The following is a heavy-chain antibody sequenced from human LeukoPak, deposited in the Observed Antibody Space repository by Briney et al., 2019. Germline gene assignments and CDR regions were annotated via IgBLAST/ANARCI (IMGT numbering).Heavy chain of an antibody. J-gene: IGHJ4*02. D-gene: IGHD5-18*01. V-gene: IGHV3-30*18. CDR2: MSYDGSSI. CDR1: GFTFSNYA. CDR3: AKGDTAMAGHYFDS. Sequence: GGSLRLSCTASGFTFSNYAMSWVRQAPGKGLEWVAVMSYDGSSIYYVDSVKGRFTISRDNSKNTLYLQMNSLRVEDTAVYYCAKGDTAMAGHYFDSWGQGTLVTVSS.